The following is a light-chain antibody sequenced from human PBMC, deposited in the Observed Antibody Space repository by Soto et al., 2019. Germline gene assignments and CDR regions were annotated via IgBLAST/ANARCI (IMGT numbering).Light chain of an antibody. CDR2: GAS. Sequence: DIVLTQTPSTLSLSHGEGATLSCRASQTVSSNYLAWYQQKPGQAPRFLIYGASSRATGIPDRFSGSGSGTEFTLTISSLQSEDFAVYYCQQYNNWPRTFGQGTKVDIK. CDR1: QTVSSNY. CDR3: QQYNNWPRT. V-gene: IGKV3-20*01. J-gene: IGKJ1*01.